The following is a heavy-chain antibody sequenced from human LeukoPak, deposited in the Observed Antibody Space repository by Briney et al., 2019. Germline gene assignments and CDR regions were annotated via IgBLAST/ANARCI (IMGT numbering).Heavy chain of an antibody. D-gene: IGHD3-22*01. Sequence: SGTLSLTCGVSGGSISNTNWWSWVRQPPGQGLEWIGEISLTGLTHYNPSLKSRVTISVDTSKNQFSLKLSSVTAADTAMYYCVGSSGYRYNWFDPWGQGTLVTVSS. J-gene: IGHJ5*02. V-gene: IGHV4-4*02. CDR2: ISLTGLT. CDR1: GGSISNTNW. CDR3: VGSSGYRYNWFDP.